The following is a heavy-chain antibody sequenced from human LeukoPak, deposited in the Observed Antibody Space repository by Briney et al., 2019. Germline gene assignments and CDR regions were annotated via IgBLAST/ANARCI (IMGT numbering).Heavy chain of an antibody. CDR1: GYTFSSYA. D-gene: IGHD7-27*01. CDR2: IIPIFGTA. Sequence: VASVKVSCKASGYTFSSYAISWVRQAPGQGLEWMGGIIPIFGTANYAQKFQGRVTITADESTSTAYMELSSLRSKDTAVYYCARFHKLTDFDYWGQGTLVTVSS. V-gene: IGHV1-69*13. CDR3: ARFHKLTDFDY. J-gene: IGHJ4*02.